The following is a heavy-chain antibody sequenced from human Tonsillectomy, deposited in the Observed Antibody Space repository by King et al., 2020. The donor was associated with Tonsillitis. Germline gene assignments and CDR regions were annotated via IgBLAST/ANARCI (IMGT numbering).Heavy chain of an antibody. J-gene: IGHJ2*01. D-gene: IGHD3-16*01. CDR1: GFTFSNYG. CDR3: AYDFIGLSYWSFYL. Sequence: VQLVESGGGVVQPGRSLRLSCAASGFTFSNYGMHWVRQAPGKGLEWVALIAYDASYENYADSVKGRFAISRDNSKNTLYLEMNSLRVEDTAVYYCAYDFIGLSYWSFYLWGRGTLVTVSS. V-gene: IGHV3-30*18. CDR2: IAYDASYE.